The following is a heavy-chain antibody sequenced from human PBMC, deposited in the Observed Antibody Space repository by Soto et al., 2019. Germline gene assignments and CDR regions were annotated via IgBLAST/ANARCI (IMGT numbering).Heavy chain of an antibody. J-gene: IGHJ4*01. CDR2: LSSGTSYSTYI. Sequence: VQLVESGGGLVKPGGSLRLSCAASGFTFITYSMNWVRQAPGKGLEWVSSLSSGTSYSTYIYYADSVKGRFTISRDNAKNSLFLQMNSLTAEDTAVYYCARDRGGYAFDYWGHGALVTVSS. CDR1: GFTFITYS. D-gene: IGHD2-15*01. V-gene: IGHV3-21*01. CDR3: ARDRGGYAFDY.